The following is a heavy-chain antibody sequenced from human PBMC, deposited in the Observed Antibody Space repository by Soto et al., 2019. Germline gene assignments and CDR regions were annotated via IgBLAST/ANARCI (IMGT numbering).Heavy chain of an antibody. Sequence: GGSLRLSCAASGFTFNNYAMTWVRQAPGKGLEWVSAISGSGGNTYYADSVKGRFTISRDNSKNTLYMQMNSLRAEDTAVYYCANGPLTAAGLHWGQGXLVTVYS. CDR1: GFTFNNYA. D-gene: IGHD6-13*01. CDR2: ISGSGGNT. J-gene: IGHJ4*02. V-gene: IGHV3-23*01. CDR3: ANGPLTAAGLH.